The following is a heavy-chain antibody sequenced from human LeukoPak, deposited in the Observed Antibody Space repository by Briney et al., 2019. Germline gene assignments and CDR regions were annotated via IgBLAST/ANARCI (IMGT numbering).Heavy chain of an antibody. Sequence: PGGSLRLSCEASGFTFSNYPMSWVRQAPGKGLEWVSTISGSGGTTFYADSVKGRFTISRDNSKNTLYLQMNSVRAEDTAVYYCAKSTSFDYWGQGTLVTVSS. J-gene: IGHJ4*02. D-gene: IGHD5/OR15-5a*01. CDR1: GFTFSNYP. CDR2: ISGSGGTT. V-gene: IGHV3-23*01. CDR3: AKSTSFDY.